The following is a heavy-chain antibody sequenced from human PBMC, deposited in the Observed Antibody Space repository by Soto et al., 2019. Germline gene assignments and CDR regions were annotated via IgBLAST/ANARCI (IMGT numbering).Heavy chain of an antibody. CDR3: ASLSRGGSETRYYFDY. CDR1: GGSFSGYY. V-gene: IGHV4-34*01. Sequence: PSETLSLTCAVYGGSFSGYYWSWIRQPPGKGLEWIGEINHSGSTNYNPSLKSRVTISVDTSKNQFSLKLSSVTAADTAVYYCASLSRGGSETRYYFDYWGQGTLVTVSS. CDR2: INHSGST. J-gene: IGHJ4*02. D-gene: IGHD6-19*01.